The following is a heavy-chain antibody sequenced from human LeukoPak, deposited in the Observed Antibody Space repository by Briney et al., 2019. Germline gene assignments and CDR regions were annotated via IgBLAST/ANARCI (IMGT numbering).Heavy chain of an antibody. CDR2: ISSSSSTI. D-gene: IGHD2-21*02. CDR1: GFTFSSYS. CDR3: ARAVVVTAILAPGYYYMDV. V-gene: IGHV3-48*01. Sequence: GGSLRLSCAASGFTFSSYSMNWVRQAPGKGLEWVSYISSSSSTIYYADSVKGRFTISRDNAKNSLYLQMNSLRAEDTAVYYCARAVVVTAILAPGYYYMDVWGKGTTVTISS. J-gene: IGHJ6*03.